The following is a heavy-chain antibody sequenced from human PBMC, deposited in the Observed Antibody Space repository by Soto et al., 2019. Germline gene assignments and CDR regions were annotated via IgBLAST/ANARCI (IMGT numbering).Heavy chain of an antibody. V-gene: IGHV1-18*04. Sequence: QVQLVQSGAEVKKPGASVTVSWKACGYTFTSYGSSSVRQAPGQGLEWMGWISAYNGNTNYAQKLQGRVTMTTDTSTSTAYMELRSLRSDDTAVYYCARDRGSYSDFDYWGQGTLVTVSS. J-gene: IGHJ4*02. CDR2: ISAYNGNT. CDR3: ARDRGSYSDFDY. CDR1: GYTFTSYG. D-gene: IGHD1-26*01.